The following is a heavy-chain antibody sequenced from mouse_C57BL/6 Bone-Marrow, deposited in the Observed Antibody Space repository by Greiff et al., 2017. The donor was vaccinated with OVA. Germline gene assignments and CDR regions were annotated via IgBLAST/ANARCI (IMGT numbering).Heavy chain of an antibody. D-gene: IGHD1-1*01. V-gene: IGHV5-4*01. CDR1: GFTFSSYA. Sequence: EVKLMESGGGLVKPGGSLKLSCAASGFTFSSYAMSWVRQTPEKRLEWVATISDGGSYTYYPDNVKGRFTISRDNAKNNLYLQMSHLKSEDTAMYYCAREKDYLFAYWGQGTLVTVSA. CDR2: ISDGGSYT. CDR3: AREKDYLFAY. J-gene: IGHJ3*01.